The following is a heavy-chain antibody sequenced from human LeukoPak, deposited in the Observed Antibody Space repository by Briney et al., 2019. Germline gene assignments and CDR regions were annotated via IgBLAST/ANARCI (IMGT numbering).Heavy chain of an antibody. J-gene: IGHJ6*03. CDR1: GGSISSSSYY. D-gene: IGHD5-18*01. CDR2: IYYSGST. CDR3: ASDGYSYGYYYYYYYMDV. V-gene: IGHV4-39*07. Sequence: SETLSLTCTVSGGSISSSSYYWGWIRQPPGKGLEWIGSIYYSGSTYYNPSLKSRVTISVDTSRNQFSLKLSSVTAADTAVYYCASDGYSYGYYYYYYYMDVWGKGTTVTVSS.